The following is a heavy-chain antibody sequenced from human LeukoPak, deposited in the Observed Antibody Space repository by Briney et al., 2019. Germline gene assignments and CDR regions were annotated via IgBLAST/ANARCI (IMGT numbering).Heavy chain of an antibody. Sequence: GGSLRLSCAASGFTFSSYAMSWVRQAPGKGLEWVSAISGSGGSTFYADSVKGRFTISRDNSKNTLYLQMNSLRAEDTAVYYCAKPARGYYYYGMDVWGQGTTVTVSS. CDR2: ISGSGGST. D-gene: IGHD3-10*01. CDR3: AKPARGYYYYGMDV. CDR1: GFTFSSYA. V-gene: IGHV3-23*01. J-gene: IGHJ6*02.